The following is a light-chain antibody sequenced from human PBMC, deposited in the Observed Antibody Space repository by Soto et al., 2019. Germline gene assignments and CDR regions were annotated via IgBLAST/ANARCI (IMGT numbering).Light chain of an antibody. CDR1: QSVNSY. V-gene: IGKV3-20*01. CDR2: DAS. CDR3: HHYGGSQYT. Sequence: EIVLTQSPATLSLSPGERATLSCRASQSVNSYLAWYQQRPGQAPRLLIYDASNRATGIPDRFTGRGSGTDFTLTISRLDPEDFAVYYCHHYGGSQYTFGQGTKLEI. J-gene: IGKJ2*01.